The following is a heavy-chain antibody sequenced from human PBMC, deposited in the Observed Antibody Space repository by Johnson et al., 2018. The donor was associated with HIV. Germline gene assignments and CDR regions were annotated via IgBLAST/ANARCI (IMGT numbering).Heavy chain of an antibody. CDR1: GFTFEDYA. Sequence: VQLVESGGGLVQPGGSLRLSCAASGFTFEDYAMHWVRQAPGKGLEWVSGIYSGGSTYYADSVKGRFTISRDNSKSTLYLQMNSLRAEDTAVYYCARVIRLGAVRLRHAFDIWGQGTMVTVSS. D-gene: IGHD4-17*01. CDR3: ARVIRLGAVRLRHAFDI. J-gene: IGHJ3*02. V-gene: IGHV3-66*01. CDR2: IYSGGST.